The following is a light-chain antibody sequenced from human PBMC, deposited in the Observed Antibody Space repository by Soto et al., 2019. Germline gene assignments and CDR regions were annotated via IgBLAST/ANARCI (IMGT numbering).Light chain of an antibody. CDR1: QIVSSN. Sequence: EIVMTQSPATMSVSPGERATLSCMASQIVSSNLAWYQQKPGQAPRLLIYDASTRATVIPARFSGSGSGTEFTLTISSLQSEDFAVYYCQQYNDWPPITFGQGTRLEIK. J-gene: IGKJ5*01. CDR2: DAS. V-gene: IGKV3-15*01. CDR3: QQYNDWPPIT.